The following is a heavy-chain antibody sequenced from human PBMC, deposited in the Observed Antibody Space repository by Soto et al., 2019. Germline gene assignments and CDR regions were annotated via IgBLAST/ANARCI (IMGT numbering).Heavy chain of an antibody. V-gene: IGHV3-30*18. Sequence: QVQLVESGGGVVQPGTSLRLSCTAFGFTFSSYGMHWVRQAPGKGLEWVAVISYDGSNKYYADSVKGRFTISRDDSKNTLDLQMSSMRAEDTAVYYCAKAQDSGYSIRTEFDYWGQGTLVTVSS. D-gene: IGHD5-12*01. J-gene: IGHJ4*02. CDR3: AKAQDSGYSIRTEFDY. CDR2: ISYDGSNK. CDR1: GFTFSSYG.